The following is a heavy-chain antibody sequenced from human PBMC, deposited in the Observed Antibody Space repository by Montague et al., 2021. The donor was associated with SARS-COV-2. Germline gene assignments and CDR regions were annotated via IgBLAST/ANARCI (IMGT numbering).Heavy chain of an antibody. CDR1: GGSITRNYY. CDR3: SRPLVRGAPKAFDI. CDR2: IYYSGTT. V-gene: IGHV4-39*01. Sequence: SETLSLTCTVSGGSITRNYYWGWIRQPPGKGLEWVGNIYYSGTTFINPSLKSQVTISVDASKNQFSLNLTSVTAADTAVYYCSRPLVRGAPKAFDIWGQGALVIVSS. J-gene: IGHJ3*02. D-gene: IGHD3-10*01.